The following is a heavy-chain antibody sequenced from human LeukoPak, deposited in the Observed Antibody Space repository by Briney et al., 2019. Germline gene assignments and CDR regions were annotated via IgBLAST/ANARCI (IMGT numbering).Heavy chain of an antibody. CDR1: GFSLSTSGMC. Sequence: SGPALVKPTQTLTLTCTFSGFSLSTSGMCVSWIRQPPGKALEWLALIDWDDDKYYSTSLETRLTISKDTSKNQVVLTMTNMDPVDTATYYCARSSVLTGYYLFDYWGQGTLVTVSS. CDR2: IDWDDDK. J-gene: IGHJ4*02. V-gene: IGHV2-70*01. CDR3: ARSSVLTGYYLFDY. D-gene: IGHD3-9*01.